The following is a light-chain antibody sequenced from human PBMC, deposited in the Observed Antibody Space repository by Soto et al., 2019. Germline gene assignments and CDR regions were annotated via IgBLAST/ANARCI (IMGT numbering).Light chain of an antibody. V-gene: IGKV3-20*01. CDR1: QSVSSSF. CDR3: QQYGSSPYT. J-gene: IGKJ2*01. Sequence: EIVLTQSPGTLSLSPGERATLSCRASQSVSSSFLVWYQQKPGQAPRLLIYGASSRATGIPDRFSGSGSGTDFTLTISTLEPEDFAVYYCQQYGSSPYTFGQGTKLETK. CDR2: GAS.